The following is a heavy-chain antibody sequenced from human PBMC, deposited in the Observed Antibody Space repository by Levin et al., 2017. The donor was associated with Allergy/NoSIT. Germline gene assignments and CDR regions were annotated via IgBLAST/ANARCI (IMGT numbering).Heavy chain of an antibody. Sequence: SQTLSLPCAISGDSVSRNNAAWNWIRQSPSRGLEWLGRTYYRSKWYNDYAESVKSRITINPDTSKNQFSLHLNSVTPEDTAVYYCARDDGRSADYGMDVWGQGTTVTVSS. CDR3: ARDDGRSADYGMDV. D-gene: IGHD3/OR15-3a*01. V-gene: IGHV6-1*01. J-gene: IGHJ6*02. CDR1: GDSVSRNNAA. CDR2: TYYRSKWYN.